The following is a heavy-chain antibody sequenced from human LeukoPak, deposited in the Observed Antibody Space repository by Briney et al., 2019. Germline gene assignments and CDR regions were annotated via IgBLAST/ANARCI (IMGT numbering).Heavy chain of an antibody. CDR1: GFTFDDYA. CDR2: ISWNSGSI. CDR3: AKDITIFGVGDAFDI. J-gene: IGHJ3*02. Sequence: GGSLRLSCAASGFTFDDYAMHWVRQAPGKGLEWVSGISWNSGSIGYANSVKGRFTISRDNAKNSLYLQMNSLRAEDTALYYCAKDITIFGVGDAFDIWGQGTMVTVSS. V-gene: IGHV3-9*01. D-gene: IGHD3-3*01.